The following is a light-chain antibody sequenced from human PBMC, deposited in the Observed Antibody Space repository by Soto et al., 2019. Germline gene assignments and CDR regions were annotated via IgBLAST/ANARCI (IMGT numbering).Light chain of an antibody. CDR2: EVT. CDR3: CSFADFTYV. V-gene: IGLV2-23*02. CDR1: SSDIGSYDL. Sequence: QSVLTQPASVSGSPGQSITISCTGTSSDIGSYDLVSWYQQHPGTAPKLIIYEVTKRPSGVSTRFSGSKSGNTASLAISGLQAVDEADYYCCSFADFTYVFGIGTKVTVL. J-gene: IGLJ1*01.